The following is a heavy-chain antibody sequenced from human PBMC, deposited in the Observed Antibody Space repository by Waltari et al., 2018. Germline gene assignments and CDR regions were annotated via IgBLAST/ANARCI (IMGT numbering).Heavy chain of an antibody. CDR3: ARDLCSGGSCYYYYGMDV. CDR1: GGTFSSYA. CDR2: IIPSFSTA. D-gene: IGHD2-15*01. V-gene: IGHV1-69*08. J-gene: IGHJ6*02. Sequence: QVQLVQSGAEVKKPGSSVKVSCKASGGTFSSYAISWVRQAPGPGLEWMGRIIPSFSTANYAQKFQGRVTITADKSTSTAYMELSSRRSEDTAVYYCARDLCSGGSCYYYYGMDVWGQGTTVTVSS.